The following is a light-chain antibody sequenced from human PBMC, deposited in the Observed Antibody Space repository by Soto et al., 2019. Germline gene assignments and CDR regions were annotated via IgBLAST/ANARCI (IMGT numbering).Light chain of an antibody. Sequence: DIQMTQSPSTLSASVGDRVTITCRASQSISSWLAWYQQKPGKAPKLLIYKASSLKSGVPSRFSGSGSGTEFTLSISSLQPDDSATYYCHQYSSFSPWTFGQGTKVEIK. J-gene: IGKJ1*01. CDR2: KAS. V-gene: IGKV1-5*03. CDR3: HQYSSFSPWT. CDR1: QSISSW.